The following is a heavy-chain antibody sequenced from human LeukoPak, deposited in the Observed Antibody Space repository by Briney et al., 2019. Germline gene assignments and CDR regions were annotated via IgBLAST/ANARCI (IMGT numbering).Heavy chain of an antibody. CDR1: GFTFDDYA. CDR2: ISWNSGSI. J-gene: IGHJ5*02. CDR3: AKAIYYYDSSGYQGWFDP. V-gene: IGHV3-9*01. D-gene: IGHD3-22*01. Sequence: PGGSLRLSCAASGFTFDDYAMHWVRQAPGKGLEWVSGISWNSGSIGYADSVKGRFTISRDNAKNSLYLQMNSLRAEDTALYYCAKAIYYYDSSGYQGWFDPWGQGTLVTVSS.